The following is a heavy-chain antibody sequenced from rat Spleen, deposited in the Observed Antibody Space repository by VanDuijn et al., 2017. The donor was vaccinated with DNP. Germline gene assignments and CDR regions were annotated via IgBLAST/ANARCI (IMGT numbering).Heavy chain of an antibody. CDR2: IWNTGGT. D-gene: IGHD1-2*01. CDR3: ARHDGAAHWFIY. J-gene: IGHJ3*01. CDR1: GFSLTSYN. V-gene: IGHV2-41*01. Sequence: QVQLKESGPGLVQPSQTLSLTCTVAGFSLTSYNVHWVRQFPGKDLEWMGVIWNTGGTQYNSALKSRLSISKDTSKSQVLLKMNSLQPEDTGTYYCARHDGAAHWFIYWGQGTLVTVSS.